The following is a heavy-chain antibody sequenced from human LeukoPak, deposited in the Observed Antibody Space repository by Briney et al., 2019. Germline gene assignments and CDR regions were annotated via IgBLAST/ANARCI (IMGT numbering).Heavy chain of an antibody. Sequence: GGSLRLSCAASGFIFSSYAMSWVRQAPRKGLEWVSLITKSDETTYHADSVRGRFIISRDNSKNMLCLQMDSLRAEDTAVYYCARGGGNHAFDVWGQGTMVTVSS. J-gene: IGHJ3*01. CDR1: GFIFSSYA. CDR3: ARGGGNHAFDV. CDR2: ITKSDETT. D-gene: IGHD4-23*01. V-gene: IGHV3-23*01.